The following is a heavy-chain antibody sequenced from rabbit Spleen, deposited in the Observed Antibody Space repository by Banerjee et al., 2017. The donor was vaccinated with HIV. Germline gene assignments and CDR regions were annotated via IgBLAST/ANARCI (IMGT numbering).Heavy chain of an antibody. J-gene: IGHJ4*01. CDR3: VRDLVGVIGWNFYL. V-gene: IGHV1S45*01. D-gene: IGHD1-1*01. CDR1: GFSFGDRDV. CDR2: INAATAKP. Sequence: QEQLVESGGGLVQPEGSLTLTCKASGFSFGDRDVMCWVRQAPGKGLEWIACINAATAKPVYATWAKGRFTISRTSSTTVTLRMTSLTAADTATYFCVRDLVGVIGWNFYLWGQGTLVTVS.